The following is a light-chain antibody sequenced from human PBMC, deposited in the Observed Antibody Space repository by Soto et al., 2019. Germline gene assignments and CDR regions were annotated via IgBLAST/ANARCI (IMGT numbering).Light chain of an antibody. J-gene: IGLJ2*01. V-gene: IGLV2-14*01. CDR3: TSYASSSYYV. CDR2: EVT. Sequence: QSVLAQPASVSGSPGQSITISCTGTSSDVGGYNHVSWYQIHPGKAPKLIIYEVTSRPSGVSYRFSGSKSGNSASLTISGLPAEDEADYYCTSYASSSYYVFGGGKKLTV. CDR1: SSDVGGYNH.